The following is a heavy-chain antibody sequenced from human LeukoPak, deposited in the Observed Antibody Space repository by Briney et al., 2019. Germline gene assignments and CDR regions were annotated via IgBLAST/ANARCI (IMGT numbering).Heavy chain of an antibody. D-gene: IGHD5-18*01. CDR1: GGSFSGYY. Sequence: SETLSLTCAVYGGSFSGYYWSWIRQPPGKGLEWIGEINHSGSTNYNPSLKSRVTISVDASKNQFSLKLSSVTAADTAVYYCASGYSYGYGYWGQGTLVTVSS. J-gene: IGHJ4*02. CDR2: INHSGST. CDR3: ASGYSYGYGY. V-gene: IGHV4-34*01.